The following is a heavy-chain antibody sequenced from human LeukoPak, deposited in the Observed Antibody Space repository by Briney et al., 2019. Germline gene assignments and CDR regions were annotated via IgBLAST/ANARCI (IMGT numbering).Heavy chain of an antibody. CDR1: GGSFSGYY. Sequence: SETLSLTCAVYGGSFSGYYWSWIRQPPGKGLEWIGEINHSGSTNYNPSLKSRVTISVDTSKNQFSLKLSSVTAADTAVYYCASGGITMVRGVPRTSHYFDYWGQGTLVTVSS. CDR2: INHSGST. J-gene: IGHJ4*02. D-gene: IGHD3-10*01. CDR3: ASGGITMVRGVPRTSHYFDY. V-gene: IGHV4-34*01.